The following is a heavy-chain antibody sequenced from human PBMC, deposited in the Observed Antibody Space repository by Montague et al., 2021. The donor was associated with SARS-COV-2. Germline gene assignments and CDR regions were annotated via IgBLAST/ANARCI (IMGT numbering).Heavy chain of an antibody. D-gene: IGHD3-3*01. J-gene: IGHJ6*02. CDR3: ARDRRFLEWPGLYYYYGMDV. Sequence: SETRSLTCTVSGGSISSYYWSWIRQPPGKGLEWIGYIYYSGSTNYSPSLKSRVTISVDTSKNQFSLKLSSVTAADTAVYYCARDRRFLEWPGLYYYYGMDVWGQGTTVTVSS. CDR2: IYYSGST. V-gene: IGHV4-59*01. CDR1: GGSISSYY.